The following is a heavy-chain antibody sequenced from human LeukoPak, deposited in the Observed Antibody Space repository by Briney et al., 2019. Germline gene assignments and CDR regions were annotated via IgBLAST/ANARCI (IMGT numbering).Heavy chain of an antibody. V-gene: IGHV3-20*04. CDR1: GFTFNDYG. CDR3: ATHDSGDY. J-gene: IGHJ4*02. Sequence: PGGSLRLSCAASGFTFNDYGMSWVRQAPGRGLEWVSGINWNGGSTAYADSVRGRFTISRDNAKNSLYLQMNSLRAEDTAIYYCATHDSGDYWGQGTLVTVSS. CDR2: INWNGGST. D-gene: IGHD4-17*01.